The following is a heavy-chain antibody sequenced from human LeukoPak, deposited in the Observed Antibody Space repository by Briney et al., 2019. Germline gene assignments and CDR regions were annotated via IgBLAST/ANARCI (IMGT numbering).Heavy chain of an antibody. CDR2: ISPNSGGT. J-gene: IGHJ4*02. D-gene: IGHD3-9*01. Sequence: ASVKVSCKASGYTFTGYYMHWVRQAPGQGLEWMGWISPNSGGTNYAQKFQGRVTMTRDTSISTAYMELSRLRSDDTAVYYCAREYFDWLLVVGGSMIWAYWGQGTLVTVSS. CDR3: AREYFDWLLVVGGSMIWAY. CDR1: GYTFTGYY. V-gene: IGHV1-2*02.